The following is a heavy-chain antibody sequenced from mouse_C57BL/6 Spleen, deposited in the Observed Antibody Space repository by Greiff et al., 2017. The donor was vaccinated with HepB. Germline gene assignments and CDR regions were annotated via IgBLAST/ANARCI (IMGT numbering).Heavy chain of an antibody. D-gene: IGHD2-5*01. CDR3: ARQIYSNYYYAMDY. V-gene: IGHV1-64*01. CDR2: IHPNSGST. Sequence: QVQLQQPGAELVKPGASVKLSCKASGYTFTSYWMHWVKQRPGQGLEWIGMIHPNSGSTNYNEKFKSKATLTVDKSSSTAYMQLSSLTSEDSAVYYCARQIYSNYYYAMDYWGQGTSVTVSS. CDR1: GYTFTSYW. J-gene: IGHJ4*01.